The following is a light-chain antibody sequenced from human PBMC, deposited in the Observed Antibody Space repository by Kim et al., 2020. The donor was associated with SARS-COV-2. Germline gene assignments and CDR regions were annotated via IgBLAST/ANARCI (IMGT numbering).Light chain of an antibody. CDR3: QQYNNWPPLT. CDR2: GAS. J-gene: IGKJ4*01. V-gene: IGKV3-15*01. Sequence: PGERATLSCRASQGVSTNLAWYQQKPGQAPRLLIYGASTRATGIPARFSGSGSGTEFTLTISSLQSEDFAVYYCQQYNNWPPLTFGGGTKVEIK. CDR1: QGVSTN.